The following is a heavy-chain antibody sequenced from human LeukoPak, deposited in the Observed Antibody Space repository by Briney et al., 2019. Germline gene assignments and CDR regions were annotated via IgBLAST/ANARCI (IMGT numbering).Heavy chain of an antibody. CDR1: GGSISSSSYY. J-gene: IGHJ5*02. D-gene: IGHD2-15*01. V-gene: IGHV4-39*01. CDR2: IYYSGST. Sequence: SGTLSLTCTVSGGSISSSSYYWGWIRQPPGKGLEWIGSIYYSGSTYYNPSLKSRVTISVDTSKNQFSLKLSSVTAADTAVYYCARQAVVYCSGGSCYGGWFDPWGQGTLVTVTS. CDR3: ARQAVVYCSGGSCYGGWFDP.